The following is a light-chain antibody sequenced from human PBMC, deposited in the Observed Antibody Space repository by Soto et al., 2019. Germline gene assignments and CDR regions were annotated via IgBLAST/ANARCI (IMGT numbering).Light chain of an antibody. CDR1: QSVSSD. J-gene: IGKJ4*01. Sequence: DIQMTQSPSTLSASVGDRVTITCRASQSVSSDLAWYQQKPGKAPKHLIYKASNLENGVPSRFSGSGSGAEFTLTISSLQPDDFATYYCLQYNSYPFTFGGGTKVEIK. V-gene: IGKV1-5*03. CDR3: LQYNSYPFT. CDR2: KAS.